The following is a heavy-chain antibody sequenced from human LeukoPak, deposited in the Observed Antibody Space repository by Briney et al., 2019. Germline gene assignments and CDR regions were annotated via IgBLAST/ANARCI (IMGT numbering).Heavy chain of an antibody. CDR2: FDPEDGET. CDR1: GHTLTELS. D-gene: IGHD2-2*02. Sequence: GASVKVSCKVSGHTLTELSMHWVRQAPGKGLEWMGVFDPEDGETIYAQKFQGRVTMTEDTSTDSAYMELSSLRSEDTAVYYCATVPLGYCRSTSCYTGYWGQGTLVTVSS. V-gene: IGHV1-24*01. J-gene: IGHJ4*02. CDR3: ATVPLGYCRSTSCYTGY.